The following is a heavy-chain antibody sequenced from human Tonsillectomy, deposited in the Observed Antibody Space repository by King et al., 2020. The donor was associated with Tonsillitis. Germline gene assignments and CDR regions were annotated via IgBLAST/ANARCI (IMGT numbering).Heavy chain of an antibody. Sequence: QLVQSGGGVVQPGRSLRLSCAASGFTFSSYGMHWVRQAPGKGLEWVAVISYDGSNKYNADSVKGRFTISRDNSKNTLYLKMNSLRAEDTAVYYCAKCPTKFYDSSGYWFGNWYFDLWGRGTLVTVSS. J-gene: IGHJ2*01. D-gene: IGHD3-22*01. CDR2: ISYDGSNK. CDR1: GFTFSSYG. CDR3: AKCPTKFYDSSGYWFGNWYFDL. V-gene: IGHV3-30*18.